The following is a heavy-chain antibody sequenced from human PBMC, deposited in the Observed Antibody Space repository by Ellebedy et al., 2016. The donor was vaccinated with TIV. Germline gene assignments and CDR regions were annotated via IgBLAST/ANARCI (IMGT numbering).Heavy chain of an antibody. CDR3: ARDSAGYYYYGMDV. Sequence: AASVKVSCKASGGTFSSYAISWVRQAPGQGLEWMGGIIPIFGTANYAQKFQGRVTITADESTSTAYMELSSLRSEDTAVYYCARDSAGYYYYGMDVWGQGTTVTVSS. V-gene: IGHV1-69*13. CDR1: GGTFSSYA. CDR2: IIPIFGTA. J-gene: IGHJ6*02.